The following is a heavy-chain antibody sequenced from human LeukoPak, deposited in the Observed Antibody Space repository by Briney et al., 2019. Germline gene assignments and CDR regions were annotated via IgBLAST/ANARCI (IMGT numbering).Heavy chain of an antibody. CDR1: GFTFSTYW. J-gene: IGHJ4*02. CDR2: INNDGSTT. Sequence: PGGSLRLSCAASGFTFSTYWMHWVRQAPGKGLLWVSFINNDGSTTSYADSVRGRFTISRDNAKNTLYLQMNSLKTEDTAVYFCTTDVGQSLTTMRGYYWGQGALVSVSS. CDR3: TTDVGQSLTTMRGYY. D-gene: IGHD4-11*01. V-gene: IGHV3-74*01.